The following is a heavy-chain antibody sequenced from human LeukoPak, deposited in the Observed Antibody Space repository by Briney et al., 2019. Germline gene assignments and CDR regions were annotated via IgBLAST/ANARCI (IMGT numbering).Heavy chain of an antibody. Sequence: GGSLRLSCAASGFTFSSDAMSWVRQAPGKGLEWVSAISGSGGSTYYADSVKGRFTISRDNSKNTLYLQMNSLRAEDTAVYYCAKVLTAPRVNYFDYWGQGTLVTVSS. CDR3: AKVLTAPRVNYFDY. V-gene: IGHV3-23*01. D-gene: IGHD1-14*01. J-gene: IGHJ4*02. CDR1: GFTFSSDA. CDR2: ISGSGGST.